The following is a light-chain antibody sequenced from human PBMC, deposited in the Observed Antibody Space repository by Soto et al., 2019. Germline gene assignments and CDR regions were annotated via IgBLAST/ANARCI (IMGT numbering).Light chain of an antibody. CDR3: QQYYNLPYT. V-gene: IGKV3-11*01. CDR1: QNLHSF. CDR2: DGS. J-gene: IGKJ2*01. Sequence: EIVLTQSPATLSVSPGERVTLSCRASQNLHSFLNWYQQRPGQAPRPLIYDGSKRPAGVPDRISGDGSGTDYTLTINSLQAEDVAVYYCQQYYNLPYTFGQGTKLEIK.